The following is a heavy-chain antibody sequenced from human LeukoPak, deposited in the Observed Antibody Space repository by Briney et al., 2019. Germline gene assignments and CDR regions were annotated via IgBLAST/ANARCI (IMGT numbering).Heavy chain of an antibody. Sequence: SGPTLVNPTQTLTLTCTFSGFSLSTSGMCVSWIRHPPGRALEWLARIDWDDDKYYSQSLKTRLTISKDTSKTQVVLTMTNMHPVHTATYYCARTSRSGYSRYELDYWGQGTLVPVSS. D-gene: IGHD5-12*01. CDR2: IDWDDDK. CDR3: ARTSRSGYSRYELDY. CDR1: GFSLSTSGMC. J-gene: IGHJ4*02. V-gene: IGHV2-70*11.